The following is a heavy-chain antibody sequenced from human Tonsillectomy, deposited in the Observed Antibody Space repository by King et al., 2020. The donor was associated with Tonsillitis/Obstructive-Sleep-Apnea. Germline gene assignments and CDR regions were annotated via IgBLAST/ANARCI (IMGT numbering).Heavy chain of an antibody. V-gene: IGHV4-39*01. Sequence: QLQESGPGLVKPSETLSLTCTVSGGSISSSNYYWGWIRQPPGKGLEWIGSIYYSGGTYYNPSLKSRVTISVDTSKNQFTLKLSSVTAADTALYYCARRPSPTTRGFDPWGQGTLVTVSS. J-gene: IGHJ5*02. CDR2: IYYSGGT. CDR1: GGSISSSNYY. D-gene: IGHD5-12*01. CDR3: ARRPSPTTRGFDP.